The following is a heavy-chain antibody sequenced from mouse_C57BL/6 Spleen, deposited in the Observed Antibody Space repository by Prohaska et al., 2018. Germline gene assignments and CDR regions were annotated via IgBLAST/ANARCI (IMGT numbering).Heavy chain of an antibody. Sequence: GKSLEWIGDINPNNGGTSYNQKFKGKATLTVDKSSSTAYMELRSLTSEDSAVYYCARSLLYWGQGTLVTVSA. D-gene: IGHD2-1*01. V-gene: IGHV1-26*01. CDR3: ARSLLY. CDR2: INPNNGGT. J-gene: IGHJ3*01.